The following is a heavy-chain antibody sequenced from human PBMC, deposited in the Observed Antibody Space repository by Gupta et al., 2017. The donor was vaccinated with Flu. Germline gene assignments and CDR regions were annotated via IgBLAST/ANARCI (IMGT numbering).Heavy chain of an antibody. CDR3: ARAKNDFWSGYPKDV. D-gene: IGHD3-3*01. CDR1: GYSISSGYY. Sequence: QVQLQESGPGLVKPSETLSLTCDFPGYSISSGYYWGWIRQPPGKGLEWIGSVHHSGSTYHNPSLKSRVTFSIDTSKNRISLWLRYVTAADTAVYYCARAKNDFWSGYPKDVWGQGTTVTVSS. CDR2: VHHSGST. V-gene: IGHV4-38-2*01. J-gene: IGHJ6*02.